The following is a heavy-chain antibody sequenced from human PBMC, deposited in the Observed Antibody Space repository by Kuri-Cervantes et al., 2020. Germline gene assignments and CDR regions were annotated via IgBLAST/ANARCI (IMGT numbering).Heavy chain of an antibody. V-gene: IGHV4-4*02. CDR3: ARTKYQLLQGVWFDP. J-gene: IGHJ5*02. CDR2: IYHSGST. Sequence: SETLSLTCAVSGGSISSSNWWSWVRQPPGKGLEWIGEIYHSGSTNYNPSLKSRVTISVDKSKNQFSLKLSSVTAADTAVYYCARTKYQLLQGVWFDPWGQGTLVTVSS. CDR1: GGSISSSNW. D-gene: IGHD2-2*01.